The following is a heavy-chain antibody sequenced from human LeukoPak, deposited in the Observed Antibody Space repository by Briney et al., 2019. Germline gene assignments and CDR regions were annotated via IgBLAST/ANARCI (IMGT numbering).Heavy chain of an antibody. Sequence: GASVKVSCKASGYTFTAYYIHWVRQAPGQGLEWMGWINPNSGYTNYAQKFQGSVTMTRDTSIITAYMELSSLSADETAVYYCARSQVLDYWGQGTLVTVSS. CDR1: GYTFTAYY. CDR2: INPNSGYT. V-gene: IGHV1-2*02. J-gene: IGHJ4*02. CDR3: ARSQVLDY.